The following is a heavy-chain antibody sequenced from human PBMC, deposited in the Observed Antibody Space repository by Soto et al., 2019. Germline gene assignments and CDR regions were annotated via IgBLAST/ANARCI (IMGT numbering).Heavy chain of an antibody. CDR2: INAGNGNT. D-gene: IGHD6-19*01. CDR3: ARDSDSSGWYYFDY. V-gene: IGHV1-3*01. J-gene: IGHJ4*02. CDR1: GYTFTSYA. Sequence: VKVSCKASGYTFTSYAMHWVRQAPGQRLEWMGWINAGNGNTKYSQKFQGRVTITRDTSASTAYMELSSLRSEDTAVYYCARDSDSSGWYYFDYWGQGTLVTVSS.